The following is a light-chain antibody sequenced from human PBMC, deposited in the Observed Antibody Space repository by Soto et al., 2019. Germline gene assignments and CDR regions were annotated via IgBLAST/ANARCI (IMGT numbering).Light chain of an antibody. V-gene: IGKV1-5*03. CDR1: QSISSW. Sequence: DIQMTQSPSTLSASVGDRVTITCRASQSISSWLAWYQQKPGKAPKLLIYKASSLESGVPSRFSGSGSGKEFTLNISRLKPEDFATYYCQQYNSYSGTXGQGTKV. CDR2: KAS. CDR3: QQYNSYSGT. J-gene: IGKJ1*01.